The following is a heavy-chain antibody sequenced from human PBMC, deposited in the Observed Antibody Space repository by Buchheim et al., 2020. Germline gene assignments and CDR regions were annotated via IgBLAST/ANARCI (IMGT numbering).Heavy chain of an antibody. CDR2: ISVGGGTT. CDR1: GFTFSTYG. CDR3: ARDHKRSSFGSGSPYTDY. Sequence: EVQLLESGGGLVQPGGSLRLSCAASGFTFSTYGMSWVRQAPGKGLEWVSGISVGGGTTNYADSVKGRFTISRANSKNTLFLEMNSLRAEDTALYYCARDHKRSSFGSGSPYTDYWGQGTL. J-gene: IGHJ4*02. V-gene: IGHV3-23*01. D-gene: IGHD3-10*01.